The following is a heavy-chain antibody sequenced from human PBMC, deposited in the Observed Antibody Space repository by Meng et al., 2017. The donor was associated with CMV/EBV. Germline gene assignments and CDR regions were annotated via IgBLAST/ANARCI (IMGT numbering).Heavy chain of an antibody. J-gene: IGHJ6*02. CDR1: GGSISSSSYY. CDR3: ARGYCSSTSCYWFYYYYGMDV. Sequence: GSLRLSCTVSGGSISSSSYYWDWIRQPPGKGLEWIGSIYYSGSTYYNPSLKSRVTISVDTSKNQFSLKLSSVTAADTAVYYCARGYCSSTSCYWFYYYYGMDVWGQGTTVTVSS. V-gene: IGHV4-39*07. D-gene: IGHD2-2*01. CDR2: IYYSGST.